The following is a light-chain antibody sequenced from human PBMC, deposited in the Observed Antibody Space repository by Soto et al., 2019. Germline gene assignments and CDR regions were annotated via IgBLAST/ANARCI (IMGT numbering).Light chain of an antibody. J-gene: IGKJ1*01. CDR2: GAS. CDR3: LQYVSSPWT. V-gene: IGKV3-20*01. CDR1: QTVGGRY. Sequence: EIVLTQSAATLSLSPGERATLSCRASQTVGGRYLAWFQQKPDQTPRLLIFGASTRAAGVPDRFSGSGSGTDFSLTINRLEPEDFAVYYCLQYVSSPWTFGQGTKVEV.